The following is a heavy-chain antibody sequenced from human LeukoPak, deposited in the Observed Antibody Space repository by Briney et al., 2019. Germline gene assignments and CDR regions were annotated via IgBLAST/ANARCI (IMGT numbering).Heavy chain of an antibody. CDR3: AKEEVPNDY. V-gene: IGHV3-23*01. CDR2: ISRDGDKT. J-gene: IGHJ4*02. CDR1: GFSLSINS. D-gene: IGHD2-2*01. Sequence: GGSLRLSCAVSGFSLSINSMCWVRPAPGKGLEWVSGISRDGDKTYYVDSVEGRFTISRDTSKNTLYLQMDTLRVEDTATYYCAKEEVPNDYWGQGTLVTVSS.